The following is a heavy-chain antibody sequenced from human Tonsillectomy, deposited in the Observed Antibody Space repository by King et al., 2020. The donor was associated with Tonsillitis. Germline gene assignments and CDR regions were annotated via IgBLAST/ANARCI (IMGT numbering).Heavy chain of an antibody. V-gene: IGHV3-23*04. J-gene: IGHJ4*02. CDR1: RFTFSRYA. CDR3: AKDFYRVPTIFDS. Sequence: VQLVESGGGLVQPGGSLRLSCAASRFTFSRYAMNWVRQAPGKGLEWVSAVSGSGDSTDYADSVKGRFTISRDNSKNTVALEMNSLRAEDTAVYYCAKDFYRVPTIFDSWGQGTLVTVSS. D-gene: IGHD5-12*01. CDR2: VSGSGDST.